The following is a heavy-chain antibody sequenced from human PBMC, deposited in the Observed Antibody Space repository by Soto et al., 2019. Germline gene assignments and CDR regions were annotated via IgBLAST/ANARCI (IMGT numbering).Heavy chain of an antibody. Sequence: QITLRESGPTLVKPTQTLTLTCTFSGFSLTTRPVGVGWIRQYPGKALEWLAFAYWDDANRYNPSLRSRLTVSKDTYRKQVVLTMTNVDPVDTATYFCVHRRHSGDWNGGFVDYWGQGTLVTV. D-gene: IGHD2-21*02. V-gene: IGHV2-5*02. CDR1: GFSLTTRPVG. CDR3: VHRRHSGDWNGGFVDY. J-gene: IGHJ4*02. CDR2: AYWDDAN.